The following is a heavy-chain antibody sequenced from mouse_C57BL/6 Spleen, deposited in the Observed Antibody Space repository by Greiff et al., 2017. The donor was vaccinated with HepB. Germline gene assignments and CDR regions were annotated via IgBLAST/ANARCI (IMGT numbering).Heavy chain of an antibody. CDR2: ISSGGSYT. Sequence: EVQRVESGGDLVKPGGSLKLSCAASGFTFSSYGMSWVRQTPDKRLEWVATISSGGSYTYYPDSVKGRFTISRDNAKNTLYLQMSSLKFEDTAMYYCASLTGTWYFDVWGTGTTVTVSS. CDR3: ASLTGTWYFDV. CDR1: GFTFSSYG. V-gene: IGHV5-6*01. D-gene: IGHD4-1*01. J-gene: IGHJ1*03.